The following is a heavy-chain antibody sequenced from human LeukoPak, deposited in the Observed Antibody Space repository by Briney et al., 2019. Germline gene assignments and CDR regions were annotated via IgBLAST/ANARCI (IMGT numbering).Heavy chain of an antibody. CDR1: GYSISSGYY. J-gene: IGHJ4*02. CDR2: IYHSRST. D-gene: IGHD6-13*01. CDR3: ARAPSIAAADY. Sequence: SETLSLTCTVSGYSISSGYYWGWIRQPPGRGLEWIGSIYHSRSTYYNPSLKNRVTISVDTSKNQFSLKLSSVTAADTAVYYCARAPSIAAADYWGQGTLVTVSS. V-gene: IGHV4-38-2*02.